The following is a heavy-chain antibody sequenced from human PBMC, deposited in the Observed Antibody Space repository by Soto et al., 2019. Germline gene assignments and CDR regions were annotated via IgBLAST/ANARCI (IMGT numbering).Heavy chain of an antibody. CDR1: GFTFSSYG. V-gene: IGHV3-33*01. CDR3: XXDLSGYSID. CDR2: IWYDGSNK. Sequence: QVQLVESGGGVVQPGRSLRLSCAASGFTFSSYGMHWVRQAPGKGLEWVAVIWYDGSNKYYADSVKGRFTISRDNSKNTLYLQMNSLXAEDTAXYYXXXDLSGYSIDWGQGTLVTVSS. J-gene: IGHJ4*02. D-gene: IGHD5-12*01.